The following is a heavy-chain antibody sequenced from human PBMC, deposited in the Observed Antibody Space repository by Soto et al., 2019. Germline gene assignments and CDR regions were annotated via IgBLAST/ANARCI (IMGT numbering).Heavy chain of an antibody. Sequence: VGSLRLSCEVSGSTFSAYWMHWVRQVPGKGLIWVSRISDDGSTTTYADSVKGRFTISRDNAKNTLYLQMNSLRADDTGLYYCTRGPRVSSTGTGAHWGQGTLVTVSS. D-gene: IGHD1-1*01. CDR2: ISDDGSTT. J-gene: IGHJ4*02. CDR3: TRGPRVSSTGTGAH. CDR1: GSTFSAYW. V-gene: IGHV3-74*01.